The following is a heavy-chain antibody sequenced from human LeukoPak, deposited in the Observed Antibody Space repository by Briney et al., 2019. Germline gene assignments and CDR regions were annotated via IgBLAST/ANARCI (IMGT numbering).Heavy chain of an antibody. CDR1: GGSISSYY. J-gene: IGHJ4*02. Sequence: SETLSLTCTVSGGSISSYYWSWIRQPPGKGLEWIGYIYYSGSTNYNPSLKSRVTISVDTSKNQFSLKLSSVTAADTAVYYCARVPGDGCPDYWGQGTLVTVSS. D-gene: IGHD5-24*01. CDR3: ARVPGDGCPDY. V-gene: IGHV4-59*12. CDR2: IYYSGST.